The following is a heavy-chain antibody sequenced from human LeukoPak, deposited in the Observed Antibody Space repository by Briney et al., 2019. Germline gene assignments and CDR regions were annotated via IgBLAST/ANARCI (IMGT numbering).Heavy chain of an antibody. D-gene: IGHD3-10*01. CDR3: VRGNYYFFDY. J-gene: IGHJ4*02. CDR1: GFTFSGSA. Sequence: PGGSLRLSCAASGFTFSGSAVHWVRQASGKGLEWVGRITSKTNSYATAYAVSVKGRFTISRDNSKNTLYFQMNSLRAEDTAVYYCVRGNYYFFDYWGQGILVTVSS. CDR2: ITSKTNSYAT. V-gene: IGHV3-73*01.